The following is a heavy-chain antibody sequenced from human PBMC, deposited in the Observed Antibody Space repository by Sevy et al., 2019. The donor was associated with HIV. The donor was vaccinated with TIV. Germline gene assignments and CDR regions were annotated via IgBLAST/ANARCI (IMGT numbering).Heavy chain of an antibody. D-gene: IGHD3-22*01. V-gene: IGHV3-33*01. CDR2: IWNDRSNK. CDR3: ASLPNNYYDSGGYSGNDAFYI. J-gene: IGHJ3*02. CDR1: GFTFSSYG. Sequence: GGSLRLSCAASGFTFSSYGMHWVRQAPGKGLEWVAVIWNDRSNKEYADSVKGRFTISRDNSKNTLYLQMNSLRAEDTAVYYCASLPNNYYDSGGYSGNDAFYIWGQGTMVTVSS.